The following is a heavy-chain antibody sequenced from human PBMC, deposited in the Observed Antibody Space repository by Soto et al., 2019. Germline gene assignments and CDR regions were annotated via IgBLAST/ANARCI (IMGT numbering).Heavy chain of an antibody. J-gene: IGHJ4*02. CDR3: ARVRSGWVIDY. Sequence: SETLSLTCAVSGGSISSGGYSWSWIRQPPGKGLNYIGYIYHSGSTYYNPSLKSRVTISVDRSKNQFSLKLSSVTAADTAVYYCARVRSGWVIDYWGQGTLVTVSS. V-gene: IGHV4-30-2*01. CDR1: GGSISSGGYS. CDR2: IYHSGST. D-gene: IGHD6-19*01.